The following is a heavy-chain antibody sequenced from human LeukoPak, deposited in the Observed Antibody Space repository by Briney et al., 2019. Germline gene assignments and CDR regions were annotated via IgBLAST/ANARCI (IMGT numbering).Heavy chain of an antibody. CDR3: AREGRGFADGFDY. V-gene: IGHV3-48*03. Sequence: GGSLRLSCAASGFTFSSYAMSWVRQAPGKGLEWVSYISTSGTTIYYADSVKGRFTISRDNAKNSLYLQMNSLRAEDTAVYYCAREGRGFADGFDYWGQGTLVTVSS. CDR1: GFTFSSYA. CDR2: ISTSGTTI. D-gene: IGHD5-12*01. J-gene: IGHJ4*02.